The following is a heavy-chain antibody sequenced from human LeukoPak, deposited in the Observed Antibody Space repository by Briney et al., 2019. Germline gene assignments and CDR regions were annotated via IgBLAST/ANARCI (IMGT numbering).Heavy chain of an antibody. CDR2: IYYSGNT. CDR3: ARGVMVTRAFDI. Sequence: KPSETLSLTCAVSGVSFSDYYWSCIRQPPGKGLKWIGSIYYSGNTYYNPSLKSRVAISVDTSKNQFSLKLSSVTAADTAVYYCARGVMVTRAFDIWGQGTMVTVSS. D-gene: IGHD5-18*01. CDR1: GVSFSDYY. J-gene: IGHJ3*02. V-gene: IGHV4-34*01.